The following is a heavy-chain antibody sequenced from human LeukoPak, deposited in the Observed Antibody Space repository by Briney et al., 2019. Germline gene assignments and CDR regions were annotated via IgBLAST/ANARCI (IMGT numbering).Heavy chain of an antibody. CDR1: GGSFSGYY. Sequence: SETLSLTCAVYGGSFSGYYWSWIRQPPGKGLEWIREINHSGSTNYNPSLKSRVTISVDTSKNQFSLKLSSVTAADTAVYYCARGARFFRYYYDSSGYYHHYYFDYWGQGTLVTVSS. CDR2: INHSGST. J-gene: IGHJ4*02. V-gene: IGHV4-34*01. D-gene: IGHD3-22*01. CDR3: ARGARFFRYYYDSSGYYHHYYFDY.